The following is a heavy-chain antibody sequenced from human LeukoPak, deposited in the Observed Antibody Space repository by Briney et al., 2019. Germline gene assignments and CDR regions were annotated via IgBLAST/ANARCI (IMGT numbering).Heavy chain of an antibody. CDR1: VFTFISYW. J-gene: IGHJ4*02. D-gene: IGHD4-17*01. Sequence: GWSLTLSCAASVFTFISYWMHWVRQAPGKGLVWVSRINSDGSSTSYADSVKGRFTISRDNAKNKLYLQMNSLRAEDTALYYCAIDIGPVTTSPFDYWGQGTLVTVSS. CDR2: INSDGSST. CDR3: AIDIGPVTTSPFDY. V-gene: IGHV3-74*01.